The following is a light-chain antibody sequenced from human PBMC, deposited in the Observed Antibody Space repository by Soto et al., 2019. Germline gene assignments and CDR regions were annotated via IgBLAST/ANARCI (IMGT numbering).Light chain of an antibody. CDR3: QQYNSFPWT. Sequence: DIQMTQSPSTLSASIGDRVTITCRASESIRTWLAWYQHKPGKAPKLLIYKTSSLESGVPSRFSGSGSGTEFTLTISNLQPDDFAIYYCQQYNSFPWTFGQGTKV. J-gene: IGKJ1*01. CDR1: ESIRTW. CDR2: KTS. V-gene: IGKV1-5*03.